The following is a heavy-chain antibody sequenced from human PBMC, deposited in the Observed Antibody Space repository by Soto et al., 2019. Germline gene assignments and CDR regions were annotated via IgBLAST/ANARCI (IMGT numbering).Heavy chain of an antibody. J-gene: IGHJ4*02. Sequence: QVQLVESGGGVVQPGRSLRLSCAASGFTFSSYGMHWVRQAPGKGLEWVAVISYDGSNKYYADSVKGRFTISRDNSKNTLYLPMNSLRAEDTALHYCARSPYSVSYLAYFDYWGQGTLVTVSS. CDR2: ISYDGSNK. CDR1: GFTFSSYG. D-gene: IGHD1-26*01. V-gene: IGHV3-30*03. CDR3: ARSPYSVSYLAYFDY.